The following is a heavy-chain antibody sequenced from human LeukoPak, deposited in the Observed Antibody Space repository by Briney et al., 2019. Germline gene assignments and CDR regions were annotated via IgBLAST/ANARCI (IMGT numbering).Heavy chain of an antibody. CDR1: GGSFSGYY. J-gene: IGHJ4*02. Sequence: SETLSLTCAVYGGSFSGYYWSWIRQPPGKGLEWIGEINHSGSTNYNPSLKSRVTISVDTSKNQFSLKLSSVTAADTAVYHCARGRRYYDFWSGYYSYWGPRTLVTVSS. D-gene: IGHD3-3*01. CDR3: ARGRRYYDFWSGYYSY. V-gene: IGHV4-34*01. CDR2: INHSGST.